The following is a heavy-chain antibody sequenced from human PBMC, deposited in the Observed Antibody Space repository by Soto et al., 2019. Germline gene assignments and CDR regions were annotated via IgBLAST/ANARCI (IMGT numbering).Heavy chain of an antibody. Sequence: EVQLLESGGGLVQPGGSLRLSCVGSGFFFSSYTMTWVGRAPGKGRGWVSSFSATSENTYYADSVRGRFTISRDNSKNTLFLQMNSLTAEDTAMYYCAKARDQQWVRLPFDYWGQGILVIVSS. CDR1: GFFFSSYT. V-gene: IGHV3-23*01. CDR2: FSATSENT. CDR3: AKARDQQWVRLPFDY. D-gene: IGHD6-19*01. J-gene: IGHJ4*02.